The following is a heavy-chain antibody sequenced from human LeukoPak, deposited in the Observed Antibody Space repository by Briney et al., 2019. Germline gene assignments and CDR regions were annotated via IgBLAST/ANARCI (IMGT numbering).Heavy chain of an antibody. D-gene: IGHD5-12*01. CDR2: ISSSGSTI. J-gene: IGHJ6*02. V-gene: IGHV3-48*03. CDR3: ARDPYDPYYYGMDV. CDR1: GFTFSSYE. Sequence: GGSLRLSCAASGFTFSSYEMNWVCQAPGKGLEWVSYISSSGSTIYYADSVKGRFTISRDNAKNSLYLQMNSLRAEDTAVYYCARDPYDPYYYGMDVWGQGTTVTVSS.